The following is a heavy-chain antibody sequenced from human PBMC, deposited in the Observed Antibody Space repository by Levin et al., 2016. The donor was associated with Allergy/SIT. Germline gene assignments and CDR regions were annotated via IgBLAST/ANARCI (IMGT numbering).Heavy chain of an antibody. Sequence: WIRQPPGKGLEWVSVIYSGGSTYYADSVKGRFTISRDNSKNTLYLQMNSLRAEDTAVYYCSVRGYDPRNDYWGQGTLVTVSS. CDR3: SVRGYDPRNDY. V-gene: IGHV3-66*01. D-gene: IGHD5-12*01. CDR2: IYSGGST. J-gene: IGHJ4*02.